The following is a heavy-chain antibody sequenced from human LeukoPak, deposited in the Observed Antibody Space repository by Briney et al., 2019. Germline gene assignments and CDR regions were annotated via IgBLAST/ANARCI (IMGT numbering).Heavy chain of an antibody. V-gene: IGHV4-59*11. CDR3: ARGGGSSGWYLANGYYFDY. CDR1: GGSIGGHY. Sequence: SETLSLTCTVSGGSIGGHYWSWIRQPPGKGLEWIGYIYYSGSTNYNPSLKSRVTISVDTSKNQFSLKLSSVTAADTAVYYCARGGGSSGWYLANGYYFDYWGQGTLVTVSS. J-gene: IGHJ4*02. CDR2: IYYSGST. D-gene: IGHD6-19*01.